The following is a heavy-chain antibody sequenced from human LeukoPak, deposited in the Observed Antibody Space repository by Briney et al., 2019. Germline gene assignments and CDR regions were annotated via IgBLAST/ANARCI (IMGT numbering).Heavy chain of an antibody. CDR1: GGSISTYY. Sequence: SETLSLTCTVSGGSISTYYWSWIRQPPGKGLDWIGYIYYSGSINYNPSLKSRVTISVDTSKNQFSLKLSSVTAADTAVYYCAGRHSSSWFFDYWGQGTLVTVSS. CDR2: IYYSGSI. J-gene: IGHJ4*02. CDR3: AGRHSSSWFFDY. D-gene: IGHD6-13*01. V-gene: IGHV4-59*01.